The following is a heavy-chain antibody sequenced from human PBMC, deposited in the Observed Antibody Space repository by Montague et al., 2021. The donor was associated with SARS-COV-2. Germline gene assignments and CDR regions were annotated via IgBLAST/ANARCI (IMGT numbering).Heavy chain of an antibody. D-gene: IGHD3-3*01. CDR2: IYYTGET. Sequence: SETLSLICSFSGGSIRSYYWSWIRLPPGKPLEWLGYIYYTGETTHNPSLKSRVTISVDTSRSQFSLRLTSVTAADTAVYFCARSWSGYVDKWSQGTLVTVSS. CDR1: GGSIRSYY. J-gene: IGHJ4*02. CDR3: ARSWSGYVDK. V-gene: IGHV4-59*01.